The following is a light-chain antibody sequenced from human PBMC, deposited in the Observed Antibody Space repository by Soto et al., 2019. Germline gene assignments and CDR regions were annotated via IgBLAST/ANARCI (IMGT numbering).Light chain of an antibody. CDR3: SSYTSSCTLVV. CDR1: SSDVGCYNY. CDR2: DVS. Sequence: QSALTQPASVSGSPGQSITISCTGTSSDVGCYNYVSWYQQHPGKAPNLMIYDVSNRPSGVSNRFSGSKSGNTASLTISGLQAEDEAVYYCSSYTSSCTLVVFGVGTKRTVL. V-gene: IGLV2-14*01. J-gene: IGLJ2*01.